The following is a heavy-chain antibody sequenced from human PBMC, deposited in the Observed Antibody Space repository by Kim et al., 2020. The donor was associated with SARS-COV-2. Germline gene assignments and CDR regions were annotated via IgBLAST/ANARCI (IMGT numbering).Heavy chain of an antibody. Sequence: GGSLRLSCAASGFTFSNYAMHWVRQAPGKGLEWVAVISHDGRDKYYADSLKGRFTISRDDSKNTLYLQVSSLKTDDTAVYYCARDQRCSGRSCYPGAFWGQGTLVTVSS. V-gene: IGHV3-30*04. CDR3: ARDQRCSGRSCYPGAF. J-gene: IGHJ4*02. D-gene: IGHD2-15*01. CDR1: GFTFSNYA. CDR2: ISHDGRDK.